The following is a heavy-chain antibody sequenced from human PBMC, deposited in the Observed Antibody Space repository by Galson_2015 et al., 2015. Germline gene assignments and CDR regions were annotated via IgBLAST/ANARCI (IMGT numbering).Heavy chain of an antibody. Sequence: SLRLSCAASGFTFSNAWMSWVRQAPGKGLEWVGRIKSKTDGGTTDYAAPVKGRFTISRDDSKNTLYLQMNSLKTEDTAVYYCHLDVLLFLEWPGRHYGMDVWGQGATVPVSS. CDR3: HLDVLLFLEWPGRHYGMDV. CDR1: GFTFSNAW. CDR2: IKSKTDGGTT. D-gene: IGHD3-3*01. V-gene: IGHV3-15*01. J-gene: IGHJ6*02.